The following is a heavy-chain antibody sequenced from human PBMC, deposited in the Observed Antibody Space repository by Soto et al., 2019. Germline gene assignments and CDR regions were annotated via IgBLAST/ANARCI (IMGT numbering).Heavy chain of an antibody. V-gene: IGHV1-69*13. CDR2: IIPIFGTA. J-gene: IGHJ4*02. CDR1: GGTFSSYA. CDR3: ARGGSYCGGDCYSNILDY. Sequence: ASVKVSCKASGGTFSSYAISWVRQAPGQGLEWMGGIIPIFGTANYAQKFQGRVTITADESTSTAYMELSSLRSEDTAVYYRARGGSYCGGDCYSNILDYWGQGTLVTVSS. D-gene: IGHD2-21*02.